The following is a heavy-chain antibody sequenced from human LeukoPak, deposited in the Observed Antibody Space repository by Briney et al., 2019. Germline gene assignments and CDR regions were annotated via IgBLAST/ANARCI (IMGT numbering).Heavy chain of an antibody. V-gene: IGHV4-59*12. CDR1: DDSITMYY. J-gene: IGHJ6*03. CDR2: VDHTGST. Sequence: PSETLSLTCSVSDDSITMYYWTWIRQPPGKGLEWIGYVDHTGSTNFNPSLNGRVSISRDTTKNLFSLKLSSVTAADTAVYYCARELAYSSGWYFPKIYYYYYYMDVWGKGTTVTVSS. D-gene: IGHD6-19*01. CDR3: ARELAYSSGWYFPKIYYYYYYMDV.